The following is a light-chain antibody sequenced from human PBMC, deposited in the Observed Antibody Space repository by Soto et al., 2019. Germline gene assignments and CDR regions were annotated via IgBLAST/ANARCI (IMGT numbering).Light chain of an antibody. CDR3: QQYAGSPRT. V-gene: IGKV3-20*01. J-gene: IGKJ1*01. CDR1: QFVSSNS. CDR2: DAS. Sequence: EIVLTLSPGTLSLSPGERATPSCRASQFVSSNSLAWYQQKRGQAPRLLIHDASSRATGIPDRFSGSGSGTDFTLTISRLEPEDFAVYYCQQYAGSPRTFGQGTKVDIK.